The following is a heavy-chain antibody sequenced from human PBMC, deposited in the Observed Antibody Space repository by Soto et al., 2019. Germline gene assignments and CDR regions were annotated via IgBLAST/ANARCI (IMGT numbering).Heavy chain of an antibody. D-gene: IGHD4-17*01. Sequence: SETLSLTCAVSGGSISSGGYSWSWIRQPPGKGLEWIGYIYHSGSTYYNPSLKSRVTISVDRSKSQISLKLSSVTAADTAVYYGARGMTTVTTFDYWGQGTLVTVSS. V-gene: IGHV4-30-2*01. CDR3: ARGMTTVTTFDY. CDR2: IYHSGST. CDR1: GGSISSGGYS. J-gene: IGHJ4*02.